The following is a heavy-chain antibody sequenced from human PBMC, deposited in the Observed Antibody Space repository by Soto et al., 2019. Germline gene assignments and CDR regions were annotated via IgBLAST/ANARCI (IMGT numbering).Heavy chain of an antibody. J-gene: IGHJ6*02. CDR2: ISGSGGST. D-gene: IGHD5-12*01. Sequence: GGSLRLSCAASGFTFSTYAMSWVRQAAGKGLEWVAAISGSGGSTYYADSVTGRFTIARDNSKNSLYLQMNSLGAEVTAVYSCAREAVVATISFNFHYYYGIDFWGQGTTVTVSS. V-gene: IGHV3-23*01. CDR3: AREAVVATISFNFHYYYGIDF. CDR1: GFTFSTYA.